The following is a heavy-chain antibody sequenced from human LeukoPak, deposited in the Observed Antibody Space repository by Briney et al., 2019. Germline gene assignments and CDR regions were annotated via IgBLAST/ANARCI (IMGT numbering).Heavy chain of an antibody. V-gene: IGHV3-11*06. CDR1: GFTFSDCY. D-gene: IGHD3-22*01. Sequence: GGSLRLSCAASGFTFSDCYMSWIRQAPGKGLEWVSYITSSSYTNYADSVKGRFTISRDNAKNSLYLQMSSLRPEDTAVYYCARDAGGYYPDYWGQGTLVTVSS. CDR2: ITSSSYT. CDR3: ARDAGGYYPDY. J-gene: IGHJ4*02.